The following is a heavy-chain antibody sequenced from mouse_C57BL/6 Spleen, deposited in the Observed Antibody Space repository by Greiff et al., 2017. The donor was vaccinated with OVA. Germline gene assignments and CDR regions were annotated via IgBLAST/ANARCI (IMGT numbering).Heavy chain of an antibody. CDR2: IHPNSGST. CDR1: GYTFTSYW. J-gene: IGHJ3*01. CDR3: ADAVAY. Sequence: QVQLQQPGAELVKPGASVKLSCKASGYTFTSYWMHWVKQRPGQGLEWIGMIHPNSGSTNYNEKFKSKATLTVDKSSSTAYLQLSSLTSGDSAVYYCADAVAYWGQGTLVTVSA. V-gene: IGHV1-64*01.